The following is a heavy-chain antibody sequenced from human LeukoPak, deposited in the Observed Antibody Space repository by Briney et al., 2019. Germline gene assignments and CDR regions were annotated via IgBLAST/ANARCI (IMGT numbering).Heavy chain of an antibody. CDR2: IYYSGST. V-gene: IGHV4-59*01. CDR3: ARIVRSQEMATIKSNYFDY. Sequence: SETLSLTCTVSGGSISSYYWSWIRQPPGKGLEWIGYIYYSGSTNYNPSLKSRVTITVDTSKNQFSLKLSSVTAADTAVYYCARIVRSQEMATIKSNYFDYWGQGTLVTVSS. D-gene: IGHD5-24*01. J-gene: IGHJ4*02. CDR1: GGSISSYY.